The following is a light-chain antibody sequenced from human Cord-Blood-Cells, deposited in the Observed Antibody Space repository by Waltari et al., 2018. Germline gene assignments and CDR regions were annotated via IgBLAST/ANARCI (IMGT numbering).Light chain of an antibody. CDR2: AAS. Sequence: DIQMTQSPSSLSASVGDRVTITCRASQSISSYLNWYQQKPGKAPKLLIYAASSFQSGVPSRFSCSGSGTDFTLTISSLQPEDFATYYCQQSYSTPFLTFGGGTKVEIK. V-gene: IGKV1-39*01. J-gene: IGKJ4*01. CDR1: QSISSY. CDR3: QQSYSTPFLT.